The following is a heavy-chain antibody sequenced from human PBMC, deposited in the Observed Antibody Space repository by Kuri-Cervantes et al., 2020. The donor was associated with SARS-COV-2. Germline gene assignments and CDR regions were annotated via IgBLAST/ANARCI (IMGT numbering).Heavy chain of an antibody. J-gene: IGHJ6*02. CDR1: GYTFTSYG. Sequence: AAVKVSCKASGYTFTSYGISWVRQAPGQGLEWMGWISAYNGNTNYAQKLQGRVTMTTDTSTSTDYMEMRSLRYDDTAVYYCARDHMQLKGMDVWGQGTTVTVSS. CDR2: ISAYNGNT. V-gene: IGHV1-18*04. D-gene: IGHD6-13*01. CDR3: ARDHMQLKGMDV.